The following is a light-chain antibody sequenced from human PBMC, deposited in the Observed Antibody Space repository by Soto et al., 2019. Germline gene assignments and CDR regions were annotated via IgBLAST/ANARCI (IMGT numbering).Light chain of an antibody. CDR3: SSYARRSTPVV. V-gene: IGLV2-14*01. J-gene: IGLJ2*01. Sequence: QSALTQPASVSGSPGQSITISCTGTSSDVGGYDFVSWYQQHPGKAPKLMIYDVSYRPSGVSNRFSGSKSGNTASLTISGLQAEYEADYYCSSYARRSTPVVFGGGTKVTVL. CDR2: DVS. CDR1: SSDVGGYDF.